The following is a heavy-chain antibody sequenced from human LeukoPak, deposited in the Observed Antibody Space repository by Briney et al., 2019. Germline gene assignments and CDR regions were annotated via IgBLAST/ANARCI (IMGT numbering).Heavy chain of an antibody. CDR3: ARGGSYDSSGYYRLFDF. Sequence: ASVKVSCKASGYTFTGYYMHWVRQAPGQGLEWMGWINPNSGGTNYAQKFQGRVTMTRDTSISTAYMELSRLRSDDTAVYYCARGGSYDSSGYYRLFDFWGQGTLVTVSS. CDR2: INPNSGGT. D-gene: IGHD3-22*01. CDR1: GYTFTGYY. V-gene: IGHV1-2*02. J-gene: IGHJ4*02.